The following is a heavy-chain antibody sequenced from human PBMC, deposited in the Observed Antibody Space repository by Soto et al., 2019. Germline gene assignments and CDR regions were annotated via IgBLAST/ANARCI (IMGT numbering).Heavy chain of an antibody. CDR2: FDPEDGET. V-gene: IGHV1-24*01. D-gene: IGHD3-16*02. CDR3: ATAYKRLRLGELSLLGFDI. CDR1: GYNRTELP. Sequence: APVKVSCKVSGYNRTELPMQCVRQDPGTGVEWMGGFDPEDGETIYAQKFQGRVTMTEDTSTDTAYMELSSLRSEGTAVYYCATAYKRLRLGELSLLGFDIWGQGTMVT. J-gene: IGHJ3*02.